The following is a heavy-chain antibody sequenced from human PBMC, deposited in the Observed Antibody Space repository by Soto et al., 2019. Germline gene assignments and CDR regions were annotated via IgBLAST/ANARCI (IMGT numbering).Heavy chain of an antibody. V-gene: IGHV4-30-4*01. Sequence: TLSLTCSVSGDSISTVDYFWAWIRRPPGQALEYIGYIYKSTTTYYNPSFESRVAISLDTSKSQFSLNVTSVTAADTAVYFCARGRYCLTGRCFPNWFDSWGQGTLVTVSS. D-gene: IGHD2-15*01. CDR3: ARGRYCLTGRCFPNWFDS. CDR1: GDSISTVDYF. J-gene: IGHJ5*01. CDR2: IYKSTTT.